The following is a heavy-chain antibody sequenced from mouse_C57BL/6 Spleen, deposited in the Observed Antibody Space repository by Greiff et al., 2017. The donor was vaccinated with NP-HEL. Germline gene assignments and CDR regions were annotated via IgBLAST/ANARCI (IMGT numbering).Heavy chain of an antibody. CDR2: IYPRSGNT. CDR1: GYTFTSYG. Sequence: QVQLQQSGAELARPGASVKLSCKASGYTFTSYGISWVKQRTGQGLEWIGEIYPRSGNTYYNEKFKGKATLTADKSSSTAYMELRSLTSEDSAVYFCATPAWFADWGQGTLVTVSA. J-gene: IGHJ3*01. CDR3: ATPAWFAD. V-gene: IGHV1-81*01.